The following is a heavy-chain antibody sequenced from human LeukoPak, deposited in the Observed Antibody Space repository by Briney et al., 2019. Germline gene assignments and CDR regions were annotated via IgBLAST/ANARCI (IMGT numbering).Heavy chain of an antibody. CDR3: AKQFLETS. V-gene: IGHV3-23*01. J-gene: IGHJ4*02. CDR1: GFTFSSYA. D-gene: IGHD1-14*01. Sequence: GGSLRLSCAASGFTFSSYAMTWVRQAPGKGLEWVSTINAVDTNTYYADSVKGRFTVSRDNSKNTLYLQMNSLRAEDTAVYYCAKQFLETSWGQGTLDTVSS. CDR2: INAVDTNT.